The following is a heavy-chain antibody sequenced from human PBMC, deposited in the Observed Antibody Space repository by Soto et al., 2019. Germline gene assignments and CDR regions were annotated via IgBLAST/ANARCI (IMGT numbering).Heavy chain of an antibody. CDR1: GGSISSSIYY. J-gene: IGHJ4*02. V-gene: IGHV4-39*01. Sequence: QLQLQESGPGLVKPSETLSLTCTVSGGSISSSIYYWGWIRQPPGKGLEWIGSIYFSGSTYYNPSLKSRVTISVDTSKNQFSLKLSSVTAADTAVYYCARRAAYYYGSGSYPYFDYWGQGTLVTVSS. CDR3: ARRAAYYYGSGSYPYFDY. CDR2: IYFSGST. D-gene: IGHD3-10*01.